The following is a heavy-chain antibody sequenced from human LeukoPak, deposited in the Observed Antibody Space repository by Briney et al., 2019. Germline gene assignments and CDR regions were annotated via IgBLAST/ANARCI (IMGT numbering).Heavy chain of an antibody. CDR2: INPNSGGT. CDR3: ARVPYCTNGVCHYYYYYGMDV. J-gene: IGHJ6*02. D-gene: IGHD2-8*01. Sequence: EASVKVSCKASGYTFTGYYMHWVRQAPGQGLEWMGWINPNSGGTNYAQKFQGRVTMTRDTSISTAYMELSRLRSDDTAVYYCARVPYCTNGVCHYYYYYGMDVWGQGTTVTVSS. CDR1: GYTFTGYY. V-gene: IGHV1-2*02.